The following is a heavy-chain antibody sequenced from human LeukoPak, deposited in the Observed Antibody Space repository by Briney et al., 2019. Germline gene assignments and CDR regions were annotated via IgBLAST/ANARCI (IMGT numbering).Heavy chain of an antibody. Sequence: PGGSLRLTCAASGFTFSSYGMHWVRQAPGKGLEWVAVIWYDGSNKYYADSVKGRFTISRDNSKNTLYLQMNSLRAEDTAVYYCARVQCLYWSSTSRPFDYWGQGSLVTVSS. CDR2: IWYDGSNK. V-gene: IGHV3-33*01. CDR3: ARVQCLYWSSTSRPFDY. CDR1: GFTFSSYG. J-gene: IGHJ4*02. D-gene: IGHD2-2*01.